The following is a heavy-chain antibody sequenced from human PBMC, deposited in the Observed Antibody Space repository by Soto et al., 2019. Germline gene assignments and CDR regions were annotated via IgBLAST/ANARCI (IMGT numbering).Heavy chain of an antibody. Sequence: ASVKGSWKASCYTFASYGISWGRQSPEQGLEWMGCISAYNGNTNYAQKLQGRVTMTTDTSTSTAYMELRSLRSDDTDVYYCATDPRIAAAGTSWFDPCGQGTLVTVYS. CDR1: CYTFASYG. D-gene: IGHD6-13*01. J-gene: IGHJ5*02. V-gene: IGHV1-18*01. CDR2: ISAYNGNT. CDR3: ATDPRIAAAGTSWFDP.